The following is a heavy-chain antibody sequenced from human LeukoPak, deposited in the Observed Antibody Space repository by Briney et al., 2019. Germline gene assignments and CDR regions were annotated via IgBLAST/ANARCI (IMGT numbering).Heavy chain of an antibody. CDR2: INHSGST. Sequence: PSETPSLTCAVYGGSFSGYYWSWIRQPPGKGLEWIGEINHSGSTNYNPSLKSRVTISVDTSKNQFSLKLSSVTAADTAVYYCARDAMVRGVSYWGQGTLVTVSS. CDR3: ARDAMVRGVSY. CDR1: GGSFSGYY. V-gene: IGHV4-34*01. J-gene: IGHJ4*02. D-gene: IGHD3-10*01.